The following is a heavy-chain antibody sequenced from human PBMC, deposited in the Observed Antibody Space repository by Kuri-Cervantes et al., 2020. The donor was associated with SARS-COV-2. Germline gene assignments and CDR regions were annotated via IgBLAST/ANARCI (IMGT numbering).Heavy chain of an antibody. V-gene: IGHV3-53*01. CDR2: IYSGGST. J-gene: IGHJ6*03. CDR3: TRGDPYCYYYYMDV. CDR1: GFTFSSYS. D-gene: IGHD2-21*02. Sequence: LSLTCAASGFTFSSYSMNWVRQAPGKGLEWVSVIYSGGSTYYADSVKGRFAISRDNSKNTLYLQMNSLRAEDTAVYYCTRGDPYCYYYYMDVWGKGTTVTVSS.